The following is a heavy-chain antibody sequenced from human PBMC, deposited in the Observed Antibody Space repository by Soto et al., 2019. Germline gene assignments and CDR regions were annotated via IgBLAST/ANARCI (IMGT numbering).Heavy chain of an antibody. Sequence: SETLSLTCTVSGCSISSYYWSWIRQPPGKGLEWIGYIYYSGSTNYNPSLKSRVTISVDTSKNQFSLKLSSVTAADTAVYYCASTARSCSGGSCYEYFQHWGQGTLVTAS. V-gene: IGHV4-59*01. CDR2: IYYSGST. D-gene: IGHD2-15*01. J-gene: IGHJ1*01. CDR3: ASTARSCSGGSCYEYFQH. CDR1: GCSISSYY.